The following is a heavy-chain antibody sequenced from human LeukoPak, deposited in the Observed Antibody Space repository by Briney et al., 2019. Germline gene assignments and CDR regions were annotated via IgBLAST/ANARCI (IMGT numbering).Heavy chain of an antibody. CDR2: IWNDGSNK. V-gene: IGHV3-33*01. D-gene: IGHD3-22*01. CDR1: GFTFSSYG. Sequence: GGSLRLSGAASGFTFSSYGMHWIRQAPGKGLEWVAVIWNDGSNKYYADSVKGRFTISRDNSKNTLYLQMNSLRAEDTAVYYCARSYYDSSGYPHSDLDYWGQGTLVTVSS. CDR3: ARSYYDSSGYPHSDLDY. J-gene: IGHJ4*02.